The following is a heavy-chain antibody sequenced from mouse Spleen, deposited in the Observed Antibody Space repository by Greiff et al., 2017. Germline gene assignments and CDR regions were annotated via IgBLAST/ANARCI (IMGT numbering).Heavy chain of an antibody. D-gene: IGHD4-1*01. CDR1: GYAFSSSW. CDR3: AREELGRAY. V-gene: IGHV1-82*01. Sequence: VHLVESGPELVKPGASVKISCKASGYAFSSSWMNWVKQRPGKGLEWIGRIYPGDGDTNYNGKFKGKATLTADKSSSTAYMQLSSLTSEDSAVYFCAREELGRAYWGQGTLVTVSA. CDR2: IYPGDGDT. J-gene: IGHJ3*01.